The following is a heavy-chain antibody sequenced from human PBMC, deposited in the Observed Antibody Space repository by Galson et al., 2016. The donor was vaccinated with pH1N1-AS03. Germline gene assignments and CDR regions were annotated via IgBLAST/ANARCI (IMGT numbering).Heavy chain of an antibody. J-gene: IGHJ4*02. V-gene: IGHV4-39*01. D-gene: IGHD1-1*01. CDR1: GGSISSSSSY. Sequence: LSLTCTVSGGSISSSSSYWGWIRQPPGKGLEWIGSIYYSGSTYYNPSLKSRVTISVDTSKNQFSLKLSSVTAADTAVYYCGRLRVDFSGNYFDNWGQGRLVTVSS. CDR2: IYYSGST. CDR3: GRLRVDFSGNYFDN.